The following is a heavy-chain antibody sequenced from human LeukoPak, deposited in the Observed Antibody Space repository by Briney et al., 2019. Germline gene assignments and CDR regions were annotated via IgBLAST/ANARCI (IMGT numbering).Heavy chain of an antibody. CDR3: ARNSRKYGVVHAYDY. V-gene: IGHV4-59*01. Sequence: PSETLSLTCTVSGGSISSYYWSWIRQPPGKGLEWIGYIFYSGSTIYNPSLKSRVTISVDTSKNQFSLKLTSVTAADTAVYYCARNSRKYGVVHAYDYWGQGTLVTVSS. D-gene: IGHD3-3*01. CDR2: IFYSGST. CDR1: GGSISSYY. J-gene: IGHJ4*02.